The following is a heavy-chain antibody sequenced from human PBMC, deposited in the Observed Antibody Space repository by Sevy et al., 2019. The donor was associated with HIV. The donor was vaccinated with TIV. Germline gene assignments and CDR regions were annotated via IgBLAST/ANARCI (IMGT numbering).Heavy chain of an antibody. CDR1: GFTFNSYA. V-gene: IGHV3-23*01. D-gene: IGHD3-22*01. CDR2: ISGSGGST. CDR3: ASTIDYDSSGYYFNFDY. J-gene: IGHJ4*02. Sequence: GGSLRLSCAASGFTFNSYAMGWVRQAPGKGLEWVSGISGSGGSTYYADSVKGRFTISRDNSKNKLYLQMKSLRSEDTAAYYCASTIDYDSSGYYFNFDYWGQGILVTVSS.